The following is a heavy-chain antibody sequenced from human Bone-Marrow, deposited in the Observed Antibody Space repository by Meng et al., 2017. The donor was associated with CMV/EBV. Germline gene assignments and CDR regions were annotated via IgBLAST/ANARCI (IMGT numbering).Heavy chain of an antibody. CDR2: INPNSGGI. CDR3: ARGSDSGNSFEYFDF. Sequence: ASVKVSCKASGYTFTGNFIHWVRQAPGQGLEWMGWINPNSGGINLAQKFQGRVTMTRDTSFNTAYMDLRTRKSDDTAVYYCARGSDSGNSFEYFDFWGQGTLVTVSS. J-gene: IGHJ4*02. V-gene: IGHV1-2*02. CDR1: GYTFTGNF. D-gene: IGHD4-23*01.